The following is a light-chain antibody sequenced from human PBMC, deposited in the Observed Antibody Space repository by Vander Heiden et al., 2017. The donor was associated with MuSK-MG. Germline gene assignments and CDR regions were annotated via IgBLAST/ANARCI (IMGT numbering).Light chain of an antibody. CDR1: DSNIGTST. V-gene: IGLV1-44*01. Sequence: QSVLTQPPSASGTPGQRVTISCSGSDSNIGTSTVSWYQQLPGMAPQLLIYSTNTRPSGVPDRFSGAKSGPSASLIISGLQSEDEADYSCAAWDDSLNGPVFGGGTKLTVL. CDR2: STN. J-gene: IGLJ3*02. CDR3: AAWDDSLNGPV.